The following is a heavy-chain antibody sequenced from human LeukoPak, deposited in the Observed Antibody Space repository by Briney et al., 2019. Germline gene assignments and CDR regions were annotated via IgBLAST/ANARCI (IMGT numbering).Heavy chain of an antibody. D-gene: IGHD3-22*01. CDR2: IIPIFGTA. J-gene: IGHJ4*02. CDR1: GGTFSRYA. Sequence: SVKVSCKASGGTFSRYAISWVRQAPGQGLEWMGGIIPIFGTANYAQKFQGRVTITADESTSTAYMELSSLRSDDTAVYYCARDAAIYDSNGYYYLWWGQGTLVTVSS. CDR3: ARDAAIYDSNGYYYLW. V-gene: IGHV1-69*13.